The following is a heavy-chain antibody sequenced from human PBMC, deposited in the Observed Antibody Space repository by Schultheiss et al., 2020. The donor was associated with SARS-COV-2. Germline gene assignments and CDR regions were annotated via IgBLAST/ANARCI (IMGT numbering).Heavy chain of an antibody. CDR1: GFTFSGCW. CDR2: INSDGTST. V-gene: IGHV3-74*01. Sequence: GGSLRLSCAASGFTFSGCWMHWVRQVPGKGLVWVSRINSDGTSTTYADSVKGRFTISRDNAKNTLYLQMNSLTAEDTDVYYCARDYYGSGDYWGQGTLVTVSS. D-gene: IGHD3-10*01. CDR3: ARDYYGSGDY. J-gene: IGHJ4*02.